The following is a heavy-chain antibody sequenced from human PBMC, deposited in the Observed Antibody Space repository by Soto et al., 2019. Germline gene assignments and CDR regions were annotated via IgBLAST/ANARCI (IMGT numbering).Heavy chain of an antibody. CDR2: ITGSGGRT. J-gene: IGHJ6*03. D-gene: IGHD2-15*01. CDR1: GFPFSSNA. Sequence: EGQLLESGGGLVQPGGSLRLSCAASGFPFSSNAMSWVRQAPGKGLEWVSSITGSGGRTHYADSVKGRFTSSRDNSKNMLYVQMDSLGDDDTAVYYCASSPLQDYYYDMDVWGKGTTVTVSS. V-gene: IGHV3-23*01. CDR3: ASSPLQDYYYDMDV.